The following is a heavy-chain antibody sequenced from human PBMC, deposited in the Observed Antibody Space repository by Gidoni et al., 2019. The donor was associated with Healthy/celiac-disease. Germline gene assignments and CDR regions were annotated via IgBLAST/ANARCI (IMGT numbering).Heavy chain of an antibody. D-gene: IGHD2-15*01. V-gene: IGHV1-69*06. Sequence: QVQLVQSGAEVKKPGSSVKVSCKASGGTFSSYAISWVRQAPGQGLECMGGIIPIFGTANYAQKFQGRVTITADKSTSTAYMELSSLRSEDTAVYYCASHPDIVVSFGYYYGMDVWGKGTTVTVSS. CDR1: GGTFSSYA. J-gene: IGHJ6*04. CDR2: IIPIFGTA. CDR3: ASHPDIVVSFGYYYGMDV.